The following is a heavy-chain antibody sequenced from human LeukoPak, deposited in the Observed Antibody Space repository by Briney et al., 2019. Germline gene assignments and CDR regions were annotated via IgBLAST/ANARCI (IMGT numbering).Heavy chain of an antibody. CDR1: GFTFSSYA. CDR3: AKGGPYDSSGYYRARLAHDAFDI. D-gene: IGHD3-22*01. V-gene: IGHV3-23*01. Sequence: PGGSLRLSCAASGFTFSSYAMSWVRQAPGKGLEWVSAISGSGGSTYYADSVKGRFTISRDNSKNTLYLQMNSLRAEDTAVYYCAKGGPYDSSGYYRARLAHDAFDIWGQGTMVTVSS. J-gene: IGHJ3*02. CDR2: ISGSGGST.